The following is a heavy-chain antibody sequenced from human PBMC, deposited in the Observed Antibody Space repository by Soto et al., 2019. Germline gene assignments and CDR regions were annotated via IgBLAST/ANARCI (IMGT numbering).Heavy chain of an antibody. J-gene: IGHJ4*02. CDR2: ISAYNGNT. CDR3: ARDPPPPDY. Sequence: QVQLVQSGAEVKKPGASVKVSCKASGYTFASYAISCMRQAHGQGLEWMGWISAYNGNTNYAQKLQGRVTMTTDTSTSTASMELRSLRSDDTAVYSCARDPPPPDYWGQGTLVTVSS. V-gene: IGHV1-18*01. CDR1: GYTFASYA.